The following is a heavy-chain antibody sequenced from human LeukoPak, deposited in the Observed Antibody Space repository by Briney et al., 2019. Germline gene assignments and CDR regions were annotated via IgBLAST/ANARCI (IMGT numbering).Heavy chain of an antibody. J-gene: IGHJ6*02. Sequence: GGSLRLSCAASGFTFSSYWMHWVRQAPGKGLVWVSRINSDGSGTSYADSVKGRFTISRDNAKNTLYLQMNSLRAEDTALYYCASLGYSKGYYYGMDVWGQGTTVTVSS. CDR1: GFTFSSYW. CDR3: ASLGYSKGYYYGMDV. D-gene: IGHD4-11*01. V-gene: IGHV3-74*01. CDR2: INSDGSGT.